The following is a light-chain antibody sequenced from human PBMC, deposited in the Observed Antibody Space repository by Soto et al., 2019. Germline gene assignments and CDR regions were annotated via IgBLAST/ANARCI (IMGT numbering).Light chain of an antibody. CDR3: SSFTTTSTHV. V-gene: IGLV2-14*01. CDR1: SSDIGAYDY. CDR2: EVN. Sequence: QSALTQPASLSGSPGQSITISCTGTSSDIGAYDYVSWFQQHPGKAPKLMISEVNNRPSGVSNRFSGSKSGNTAYLTISGLQVEDEAEYFCSSFTTTSTHVVGTGTKVTVL. J-gene: IGLJ1*01.